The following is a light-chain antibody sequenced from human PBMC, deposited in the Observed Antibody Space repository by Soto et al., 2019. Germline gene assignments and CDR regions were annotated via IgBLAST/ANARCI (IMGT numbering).Light chain of an antibody. V-gene: IGLV2-23*01. Sequence: QSALTQPASLSGSPGQSITISCTGTSNDVGSYNLVSWYQQHPGKAPKLMIYEASERPSGISNRFSGSRSGNTASLTISGLQAEDEADYSCCSHAGSSTWVFGGGTKLTVL. CDR1: SNDVGSYNL. CDR2: EAS. CDR3: CSHAGSSTWV. J-gene: IGLJ3*02.